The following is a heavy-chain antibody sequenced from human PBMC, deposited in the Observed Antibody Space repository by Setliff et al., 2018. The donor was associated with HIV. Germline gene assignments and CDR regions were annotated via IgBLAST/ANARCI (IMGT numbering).Heavy chain of an antibody. V-gene: IGHV4-34*01. CDR2: IDHSGST. CDR1: GGSFSGYY. D-gene: IGHD2-2*01. Sequence: SETLSLTCAAYGGSFSGYYWSWIRQAPGKGLEWIGEIDHSGSTNYNPSLKSRVTISVDTSKNHFSLRLTSVTAADTALYYCAKYGPNCRSITCDEGYYFDSWGQGARVTVSS. CDR3: AKYGPNCRSITCDEGYYFDS. J-gene: IGHJ4*02.